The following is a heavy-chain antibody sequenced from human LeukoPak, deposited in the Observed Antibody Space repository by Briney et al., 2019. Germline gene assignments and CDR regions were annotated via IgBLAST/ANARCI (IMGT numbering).Heavy chain of an antibody. V-gene: IGHV4-34*01. Sequence: SEALSLTCAVYDGSFSGYYCSWIRQPPGKGLEWIGEINHSGSANYNPSLKSRVTIFLDTSKNQFSLNLSSVTAADTAVYYCARRPRGVIIKTWFDSWGQGTLVTVSS. CDR3: ARRPRGVIIKTWFDS. CDR1: DGSFSGYY. CDR2: INHSGSA. J-gene: IGHJ5*01. D-gene: IGHD3-10*01.